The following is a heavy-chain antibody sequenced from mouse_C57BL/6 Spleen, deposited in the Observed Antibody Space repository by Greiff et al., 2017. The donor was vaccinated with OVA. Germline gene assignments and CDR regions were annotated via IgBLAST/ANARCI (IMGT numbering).Heavy chain of an antibody. J-gene: IGHJ3*01. CDR3: ARGATVGAY. CDR2: INPNNGGT. Sequence: VQLQQSGPELVKPGASVKISCKASGYTFTDYYMNWVKQSHGKSLEWIGDINPNNGGTSYNQKFKGKATLTVDKSSSTAYMELRSLTSEDSAVYYCARGATVGAYWGQGTLVTVSA. D-gene: IGHD1-1*01. CDR1: GYTFTDYY. V-gene: IGHV1-26*01.